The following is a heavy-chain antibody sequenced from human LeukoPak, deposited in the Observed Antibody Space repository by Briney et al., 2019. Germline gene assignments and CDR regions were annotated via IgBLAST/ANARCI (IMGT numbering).Heavy chain of an antibody. CDR3: ARVRYYGSGSYIGY. CDR1: GYTFTGYY. Sequence: ASVKVSCKASGYTFTGYYMHWVRQAPGQGLEWMGWINPNSGGTNYAQKFQGRVTMTRDMSISTAYMELSRLRSDDTAVYYCARVRYYGSGSYIGYWGQGTLVTVSS. V-gene: IGHV1-2*02. CDR2: INPNSGGT. J-gene: IGHJ4*02. D-gene: IGHD3-10*01.